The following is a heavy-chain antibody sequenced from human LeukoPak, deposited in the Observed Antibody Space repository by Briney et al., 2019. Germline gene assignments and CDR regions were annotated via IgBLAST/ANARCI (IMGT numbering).Heavy chain of an antibody. J-gene: IGHJ4*02. CDR3: AHSYRYYYDRGGYYYFDY. D-gene: IGHD3-22*01. V-gene: IGHV2-5*02. Sequence: SGPTLVNPTQTLTLTCTFSGFSLSTDGVAVGWIRQPPGKALEWLALIYWDDDKRYSPSLKSRLTITKDTSKNQVVLTMTNLDPVDTATYYCAHSYRYYYDRGGYYYFDYWGQGTLVTVSS. CDR2: IYWDDDK. CDR1: GFSLSTDGVA.